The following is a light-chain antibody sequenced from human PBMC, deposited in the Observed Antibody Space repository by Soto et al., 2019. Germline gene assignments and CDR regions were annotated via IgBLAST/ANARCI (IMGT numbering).Light chain of an antibody. V-gene: IGKV3-15*01. Sequence: EIVMTQSPATLSVSPGERATLSCRASQNVGNNLVWYQQKPGQAPRLLIYGASTRTAGIPDRFSGSGSGTEFTLTISGLRPDDFATFYCQQYKVYPYTFGQGTRLDIQ. CDR2: GAS. CDR3: QQYKVYPYT. J-gene: IGKJ2*01. CDR1: QNVGNN.